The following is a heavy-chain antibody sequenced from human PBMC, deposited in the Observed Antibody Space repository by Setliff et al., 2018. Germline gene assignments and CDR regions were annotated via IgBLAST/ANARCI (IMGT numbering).Heavy chain of an antibody. D-gene: IGHD3-22*01. CDR3: ARGERRITMIVVPTGGAFDI. Sequence: SDTLSLTCTVSGGPVTRTTTFWGWVRQTPGKGLEWIGSTYDSGSTYYNPSLNSRVTISVDTSKNQFSLKLSSVTAADTAVYYCARGERRITMIVVPTGGAFDIWGQGTMVTVSS. J-gene: IGHJ3*02. CDR2: TYDSGST. CDR1: GGPVTRTTTF. V-gene: IGHV4-39*07.